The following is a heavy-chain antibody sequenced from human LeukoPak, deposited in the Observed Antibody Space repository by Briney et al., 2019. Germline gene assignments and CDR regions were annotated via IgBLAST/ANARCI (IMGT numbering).Heavy chain of an antibody. CDR2: INHSGST. J-gene: IGHJ4*02. D-gene: IGHD1-26*01. CDR1: GYSISSGYY. Sequence: PSETLSLTCTVSGYSISSGYYWGWIRQPPGKGLERIGEINHSGSTNYNPSLKSRVTISVDTSKNQFSLKLSSVTAADTAVYYCARGTVGATTHRFRYWGQGTLVTVSS. CDR3: ARGTVGATTHRFRY. V-gene: IGHV4-38-2*02.